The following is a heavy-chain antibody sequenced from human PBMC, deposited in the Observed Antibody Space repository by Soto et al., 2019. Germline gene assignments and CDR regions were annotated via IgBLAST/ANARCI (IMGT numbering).Heavy chain of an antibody. CDR3: AKIPPGYSYGYFYFDY. V-gene: IGHV3-23*01. D-gene: IGHD5-18*01. CDR2: ISCSGGST. Sequence: PGGSLRLSCAASGFTFSSYAMSWVRQAPGKGLEWVSAISCSGGSTYYADSVKGRFTISRDNSKNTLYLQMNSLRAEDTAVYYCAKIPPGYSYGYFYFDYWGQGTLVTVSS. CDR1: GFTFSSYA. J-gene: IGHJ4*02.